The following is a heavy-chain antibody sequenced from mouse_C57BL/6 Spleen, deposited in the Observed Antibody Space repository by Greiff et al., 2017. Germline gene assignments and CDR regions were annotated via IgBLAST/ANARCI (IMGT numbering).Heavy chain of an antibody. J-gene: IGHJ3*01. D-gene: IGHD3-2*02. CDR1: GFSLTSYG. CDR2: IWSGGST. Sequence: QVPLTESVPGLVQPSQSLSITCTVSGFSLTSYGVHWVRQSPGKGLAWLGVIWSGGSTDYNAAFISRLSSSKDNTKSQVFFKMNSLQADDTAIYYCARKLDSSGYKFAYWGQGTLVTVSA. CDR3: ARKLDSSGYKFAY. V-gene: IGHV2-2*01.